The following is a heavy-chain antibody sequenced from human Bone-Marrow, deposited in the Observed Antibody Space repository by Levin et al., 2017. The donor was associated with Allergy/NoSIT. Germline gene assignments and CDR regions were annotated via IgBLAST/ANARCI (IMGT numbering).Heavy chain of an antibody. V-gene: IGHV3-33*01. J-gene: IGHJ4*02. D-gene: IGHD2-21*02. CDR3: ARDACWYCGRDCSAHRFDY. CDR1: GFTFSSYG. CDR2: IWYDGSNK. Sequence: LSLTCAPSGFTFSSYGMHWVRQAPGKGLEWVAFIWYDGSNKYYADSVKGRFTISRDNSKNTLYVQMNSLRAEDTAVYYCARDACWYCGRDCSAHRFDYWGQGTLVTVSS.